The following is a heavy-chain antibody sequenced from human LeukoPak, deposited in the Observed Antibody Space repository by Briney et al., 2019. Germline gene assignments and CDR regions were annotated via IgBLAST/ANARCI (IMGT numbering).Heavy chain of an antibody. V-gene: IGHV3-30*18. CDR3: AKDRDWGTAFDI. Sequence: GRSLRLSCAASGFTFSSSAMHWVRQPPGKGLEWVAVISYDGKHKYFADSVKGRFTFSRDNSRNTLYLQLNSLKADDTAAYYCAKDRDWGTAFDIWGQGTMVTVSS. CDR1: GFTFSSSA. J-gene: IGHJ3*02. D-gene: IGHD7-27*01. CDR2: ISYDGKHK.